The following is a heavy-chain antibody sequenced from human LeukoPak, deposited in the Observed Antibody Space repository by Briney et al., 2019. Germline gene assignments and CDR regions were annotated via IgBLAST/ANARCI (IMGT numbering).Heavy chain of an antibody. CDR3: AKRPAAVRGVIPYVDY. CDR1: GFMFRSFS. CDR2: ISASAGNI. D-gene: IGHD3-10*02. J-gene: IGHJ4*02. V-gene: IGHV3-23*01. Sequence: GGSLRLSCAASGFMFRSFSMSWVRQVPGKGLEWVSTISASAGNIYYADSVKGRFTISGDNSKNTLFLQMNSLRAEDTAIYYCAKRPAAVRGVIPYVDYWGQGTLVTVSS.